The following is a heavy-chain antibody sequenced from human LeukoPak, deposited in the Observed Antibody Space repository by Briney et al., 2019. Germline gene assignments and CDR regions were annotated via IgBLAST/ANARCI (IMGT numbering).Heavy chain of an antibody. CDR1: GFTFSSYG. V-gene: IGHV3-30*03. D-gene: IGHD3-9*01. Sequence: GGSLRLSGEASGFTFSSYGMHWVRQAQGKGLGGVAVISYDGSNKYYADSVKGRFTISRDNSKNTLYLQMNSLRAEDTAVYYCARGLTGYYGPLDYWGQGTQVTVSS. CDR2: ISYDGSNK. CDR3: ARGLTGYYGPLDY. J-gene: IGHJ4*02.